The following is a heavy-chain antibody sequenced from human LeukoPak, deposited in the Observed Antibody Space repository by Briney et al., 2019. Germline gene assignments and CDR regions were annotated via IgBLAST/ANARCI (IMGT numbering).Heavy chain of an antibody. CDR2: INSAGSNT. D-gene: IGHD6-13*01. CDR3: AKDLYTSRYACCFDY. J-gene: IGHJ4*02. CDR1: GFTFSSYW. Sequence: PGGSLRLSCAASGFTFSSYWMHWVRQAPGKGLVWVSRINSAGSNTNYADSVKGRFTISRDNAKNTLYLQMNSLRAEDTAVYYCAKDLYTSRYACCFDYWGQGTLVTVSS. V-gene: IGHV3-74*01.